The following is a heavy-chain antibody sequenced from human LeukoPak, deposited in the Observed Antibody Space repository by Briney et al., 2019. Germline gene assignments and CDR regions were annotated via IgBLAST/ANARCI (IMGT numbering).Heavy chain of an antibody. CDR3: ARTLTACFDY. Sequence: PSETLSLTCAVYGGSFSGYYWSWIRQPRGKGLEWIGEINHSGSTNYNPSLKSRVTISVDTSKNQFSLKLSSVTAADTAVYYCARTLTACFDYWGQGTLVTVSS. D-gene: IGHD3-9*01. J-gene: IGHJ4*02. V-gene: IGHV4-34*01. CDR1: GGSFSGYY. CDR2: INHSGST.